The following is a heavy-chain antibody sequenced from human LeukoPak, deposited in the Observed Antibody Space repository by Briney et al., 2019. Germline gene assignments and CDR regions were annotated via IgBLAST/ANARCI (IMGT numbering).Heavy chain of an antibody. CDR3: ARRGNGAFDI. V-gene: IGHV4-59*08. J-gene: IGHJ3*02. D-gene: IGHD1-1*01. CDR2: IYYSGSA. Sequence: KPSETLSLTCTVSGGSISSYYWSWIRQPPGKGLEWIGFIYYSGSANYSPSLKSRVTISVDTSKNQFSLKLTSVTAADTAVYYCARRGNGAFDIWGQGTMVTVSS. CDR1: GGSISSYY.